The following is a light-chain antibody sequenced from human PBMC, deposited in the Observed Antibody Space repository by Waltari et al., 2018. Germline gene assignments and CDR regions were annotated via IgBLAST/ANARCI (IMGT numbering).Light chain of an antibody. Sequence: QSALTQPASVSGSPGQSITISCTGTRSDIGGYNYVPWYQQVPGKAPKLMIYDVSNRPSGVSSRFSGSKSGNTASLTISGLQAEDEADYFCSSYIDSSTLELFGGGTSLTVL. CDR2: DVS. V-gene: IGLV2-14*03. CDR3: SSYIDSSTLEL. CDR1: RSDIGGYNY. J-gene: IGLJ2*01.